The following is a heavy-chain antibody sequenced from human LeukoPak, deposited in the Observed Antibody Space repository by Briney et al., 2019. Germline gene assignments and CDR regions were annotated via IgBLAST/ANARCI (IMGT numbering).Heavy chain of an antibody. CDR2: IYYSGST. J-gene: IGHJ4*02. Sequence: SETLSLTCTVSGGSISSSSYYWGWIRQPPGKGLEWIGSIYYSGSTYYNPSLKSRVTISVDTSKNQFSLKLSSVTAADTAVYYCASSLAANDLLDYWGQGTLVTVSS. CDR3: ASSLAANDLLDY. V-gene: IGHV4-39*07. CDR1: GGSISSSSYY. D-gene: IGHD2-15*01.